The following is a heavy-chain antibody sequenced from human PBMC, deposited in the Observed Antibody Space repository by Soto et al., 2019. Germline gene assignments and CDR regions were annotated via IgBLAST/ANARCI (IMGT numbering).Heavy chain of an antibody. D-gene: IGHD3-3*01. Sequence: GGSLRLSCAASGFTFSSYWMSWVRQAPGKGLEWVANIKQDGSEKYYVDSVKGRFTISRDNAKKSLYLQMNSLRAEDTAVYYCARVRGITIFGVVSEHDAFDIWGQGTMVTVSS. CDR2: IKQDGSEK. CDR1: GFTFSSYW. V-gene: IGHV3-7*01. CDR3: ARVRGITIFGVVSEHDAFDI. J-gene: IGHJ3*02.